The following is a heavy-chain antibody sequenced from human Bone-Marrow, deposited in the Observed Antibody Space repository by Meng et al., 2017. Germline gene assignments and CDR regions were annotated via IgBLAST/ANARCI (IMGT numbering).Heavy chain of an antibody. Sequence: QLQLQESGPGLGKPSETLSLTCTVSGGSISSSSYYWGWIRQPPGKGLEWIGSIYYSGSTYYNPSLKSRVTISVDTSKNQFSLKLSSVTAADTAVYYCARDPGIAGTHVRSRFDYWGQGTLVTVSS. CDR1: GGSISSSSYY. CDR3: ARDPGIAGTHVRSRFDY. V-gene: IGHV4-39*01. D-gene: IGHD6-13*01. CDR2: IYYSGST. J-gene: IGHJ4*02.